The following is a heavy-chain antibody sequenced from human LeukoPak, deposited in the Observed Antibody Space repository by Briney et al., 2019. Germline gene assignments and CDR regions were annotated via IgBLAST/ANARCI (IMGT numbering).Heavy chain of an antibody. Sequence: GGALRLSCAASGFTFSSYWMHWGRQAPQEGLVWVSRINSDGSSTIYADSVKGRGTISRDNAKNTLYLQMNSLRAEDTAVYYCTRDLGFAYWGQGTLVTVSS. CDR3: TRDLGFAY. V-gene: IGHV3-74*01. CDR1: GFTFSSYW. J-gene: IGHJ4*02. CDR2: INSDGSST. D-gene: IGHD3-16*01.